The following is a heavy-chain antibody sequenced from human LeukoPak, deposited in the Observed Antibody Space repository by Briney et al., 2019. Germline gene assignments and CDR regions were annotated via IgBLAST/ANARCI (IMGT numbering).Heavy chain of an antibody. Sequence: SGPTLVNPTETLTLTCTVSGCSLSNAGMGLSWIRQPPGSALVWPAHTLSHDENYYSQTLNSRLPISKDTPKSQLVLTTTTMNPVDTAPYYCARIQYTRGWTFDYWGQGTLVTVSS. J-gene: IGHJ4*02. CDR1: GCSLSNAGMG. CDR2: TLSHDEN. D-gene: IGHD6-19*01. CDR3: ARIQYTRGWTFDY. V-gene: IGHV2-26*01.